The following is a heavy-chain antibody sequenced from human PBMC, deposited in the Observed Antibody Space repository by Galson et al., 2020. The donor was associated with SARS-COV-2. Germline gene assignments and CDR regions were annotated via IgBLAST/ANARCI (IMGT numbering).Heavy chain of an antibody. CDR2: IYYTGST. D-gene: IGHD2-15*01. CDR1: GGSVSSDW. CDR3: ARHGGDYPDSGGFLHFYS. V-gene: IGHV4-59*08. J-gene: IGHJ4*02. Sequence: SETLSLTCTVSGGSVSSDWWSWIRQPPGKGLEWLGYIYYTGSTYANPSLKSRVTISVDMSKNQFSLKLTSVTAADTAVYYCARHGGDYPDSGGFLHFYSWGQGTLVTVSS.